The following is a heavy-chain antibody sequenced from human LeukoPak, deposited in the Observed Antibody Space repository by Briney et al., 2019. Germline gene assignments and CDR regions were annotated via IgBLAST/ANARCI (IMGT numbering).Heavy chain of an antibody. Sequence: SETLSLTCTVSGASIRSSFWNWIRQPPGRGLEWIGYLSMRGTTNYNPSLKSRVTISADTSENQFSLKVSSVTAADTAVYYCARGGFAYYYDSSGYYYFDYWGQGTLVTVSS. V-gene: IGHV4-59*01. J-gene: IGHJ4*02. CDR2: LSMRGTT. CDR1: GASIRSSF. CDR3: ARGGFAYYYDSSGYYYFDY. D-gene: IGHD3-22*01.